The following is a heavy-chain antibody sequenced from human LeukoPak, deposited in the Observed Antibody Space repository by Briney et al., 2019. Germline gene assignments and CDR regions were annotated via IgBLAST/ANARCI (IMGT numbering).Heavy chain of an antibody. J-gene: IGHJ4*02. CDR3: ARDSSSSGGGY. D-gene: IGHD6-6*01. V-gene: IGHV4-30-2*01. Sequence: SETLSLTCTVSGGSISSGGYYWSWIRQPPGKGLEWIGYIYHSGSTCYNPSLKSRVTISVDRSKNQFSLKLSSVTAADTAVYYCARDSSSSGGGYWGQGTLVTVSS. CDR1: GGSISSGGYY. CDR2: IYHSGST.